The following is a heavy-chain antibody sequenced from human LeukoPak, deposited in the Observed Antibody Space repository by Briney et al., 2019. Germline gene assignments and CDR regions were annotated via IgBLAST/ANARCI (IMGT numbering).Heavy chain of an antibody. Sequence: GSLRLSCAASGFTFSSYATSWVRQAPGKGLEWVSAISGSGGSTYYADSVKGRLTISRDNSKNTLYLQMNSLRAEDTAVYYCAKANYYDSSSLDVWGKGTTVTVSS. CDR3: AKANYYDSSSLDV. V-gene: IGHV3-23*01. CDR2: ISGSGGST. CDR1: GFTFSSYA. D-gene: IGHD3-22*01. J-gene: IGHJ6*04.